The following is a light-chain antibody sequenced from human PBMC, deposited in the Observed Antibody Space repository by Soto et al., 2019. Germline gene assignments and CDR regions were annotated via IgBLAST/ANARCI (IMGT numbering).Light chain of an antibody. J-gene: IGLJ1*01. CDR2: DVS. CDR3: SSYTSSSVYV. V-gene: IGLV2-14*01. CDR1: SSDVGGYNY. Sequence: QSALTQPASVSGSPGQSITISCTGTSSDVGGYNYVSWYQQHPGKAPKLMIYDVSNRPSGVSNRFSGSKSGNTASLTISGLQAEDEDYYYCSSYTSSSVYVFGTGTKVTVL.